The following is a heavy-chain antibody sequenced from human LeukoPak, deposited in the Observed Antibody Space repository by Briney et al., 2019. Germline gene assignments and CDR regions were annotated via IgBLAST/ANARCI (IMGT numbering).Heavy chain of an antibody. CDR3: ARGGLGYCSGGSCPTSWFDP. D-gene: IGHD2-15*01. J-gene: IGHJ5*02. CDR1: GYTFTSYG. CDR2: ISTYNGAT. V-gene: IGHV1-18*01. Sequence: ASVKVSCKASGYTFTSYGISCVRQAPGQGLEWIGWISTYNGATNYVQNLQGRVTMTTDTSASTACMELRSLRSDDTAVYYCARGGLGYCSGGSCPTSWFDPWGQGTLVIVSS.